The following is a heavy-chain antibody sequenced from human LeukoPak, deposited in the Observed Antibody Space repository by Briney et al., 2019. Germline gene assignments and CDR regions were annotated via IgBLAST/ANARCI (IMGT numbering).Heavy chain of an antibody. V-gene: IGHV3-7*01. Sequence: GGSLRLSCAASGFTFSSYSMNWVRQAPGKGLEWVANINQGGSEKHYVDSVKGRFTISRDNAKNSLYLRVNSLRAEDTAVYYCARENGWQPGEYGDYTGFYFDSWSQGTLVTVSS. CDR3: ARENGWQPGEYGDYTGFYFDS. CDR1: GFTFSSYS. J-gene: IGHJ4*02. CDR2: INQGGSEK. D-gene: IGHD4-17*01.